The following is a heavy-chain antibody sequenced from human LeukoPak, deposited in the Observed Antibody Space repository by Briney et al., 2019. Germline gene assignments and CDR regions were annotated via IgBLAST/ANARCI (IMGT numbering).Heavy chain of an antibody. J-gene: IGHJ3*02. CDR2: ISWNSGGI. Sequence: GRSLRLSCAASGFTFDDYVMHWIRQAPGKGLEWVSGISWNSGGIGYADSVKGRFTISRDNAKNSLYLQMNSLRAEDTALYYCAKESRMGAFDIWGQGTMGTVSS. CDR1: GFTFDDYV. CDR3: AKESRMGAFDI. D-gene: IGHD2-8*01. V-gene: IGHV3-9*01.